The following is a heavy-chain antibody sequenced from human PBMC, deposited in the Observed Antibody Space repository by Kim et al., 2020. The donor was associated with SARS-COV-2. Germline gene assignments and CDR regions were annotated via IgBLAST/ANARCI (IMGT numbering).Heavy chain of an antibody. CDR3: AKAAEDYGDSLIDS. J-gene: IGHJ4*02. Sequence: GGSLRLSCAASGFTFRNYAMNWVRQAPGKGLEWVSTISYNGDITYYVESVRGRFTISRDNSKNTLYVQMSSLRAEDTALYYCAKAAEDYGDSLIDSWGQGTLVTVSS. CDR2: ISYNGDIT. CDR1: GFTFRNYA. D-gene: IGHD4-17*01. V-gene: IGHV3-23*01.